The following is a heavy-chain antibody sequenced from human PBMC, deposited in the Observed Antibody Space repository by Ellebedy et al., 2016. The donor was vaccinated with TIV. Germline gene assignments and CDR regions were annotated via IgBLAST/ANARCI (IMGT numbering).Heavy chain of an antibody. Sequence: GESLKISCAASGFTVSSYAMSWVRQAPGKGLEWVSAISGSSSTTWYADSVTGRFTISRDNSKNTLYLQMNSLRAEDTAVYYCAKKKYGEVPQPFDYWGQGTLVTVSS. D-gene: IGHD2-2*01. V-gene: IGHV3-23*01. J-gene: IGHJ4*02. CDR1: GFTVSSYA. CDR2: ISGSSSTT. CDR3: AKKKYGEVPQPFDY.